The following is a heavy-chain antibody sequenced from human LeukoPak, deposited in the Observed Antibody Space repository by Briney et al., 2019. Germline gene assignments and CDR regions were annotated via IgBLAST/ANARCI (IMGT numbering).Heavy chain of an antibody. CDR1: GGSISSYY. CDR2: IYYSGST. J-gene: IGHJ4*02. Sequence: SETLSLTCTVSGGSISSYYWGWIRQPPGKGLEWIGYIYYSGSTNYNPSLKSRVTISVDTSKNQFSLKLSSVTAADTAVYYCARHFRYYDYVWGSYRYFFDYWGQGTLVTVSS. V-gene: IGHV4-59*08. CDR3: ARHFRYYDYVWGSYRYFFDY. D-gene: IGHD3-16*02.